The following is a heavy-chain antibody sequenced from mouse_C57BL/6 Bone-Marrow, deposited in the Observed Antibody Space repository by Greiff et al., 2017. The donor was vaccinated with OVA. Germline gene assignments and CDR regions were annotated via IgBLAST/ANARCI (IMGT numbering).Heavy chain of an antibody. CDR3: ARPFYGSSYPYAMDY. D-gene: IGHD1-1*01. CDR2: ISSGSSTI. Sequence: DVKLVESGGGLVKPGGSLKLSCAASGFTFSDYGMHWVRQAPEKGLEWVAYISSGSSTIYYADTLKGRFTISRDNAKNTLYLQMTRLRSEDTAMYYCARPFYGSSYPYAMDYWGQGTSVTVSS. CDR1: GFTFSDYG. V-gene: IGHV5-17*01. J-gene: IGHJ4*01.